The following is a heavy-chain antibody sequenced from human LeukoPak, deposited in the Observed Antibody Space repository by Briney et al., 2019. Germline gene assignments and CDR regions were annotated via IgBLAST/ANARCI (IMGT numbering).Heavy chain of an antibody. CDR1: GDSVSSNSNA. D-gene: IGHD2-8*01. V-gene: IGHV6-1*01. CDR2: TYYRSKWFM. CDR3: ARGGRYCTNGVCYGFYYYYGMDV. Sequence: SQTLSLTCAISGDSVSSNSNAWNWVRQSPSRGLEWLGRTYYRSKWFMDYAVSVKSRMTVNPDTSKNQFSLQLNSVTPEDTAVYYCARGGRYCTNGVCYGFYYYYGMDVWGQGTTVTVSS. J-gene: IGHJ6*02.